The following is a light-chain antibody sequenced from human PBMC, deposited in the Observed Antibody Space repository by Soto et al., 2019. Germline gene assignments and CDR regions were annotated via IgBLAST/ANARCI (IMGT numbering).Light chain of an antibody. Sequence: QSALTQPPSVSGAPGQRGTISCTGSSSNIGAGYDVHWYQQLPGTAPKLLIYDNNNRPSGVPDRFSGSKSGTSASLAITGLQAEDEADYYCQSYDRSLSGNVFGTGTKLTVL. J-gene: IGLJ1*01. CDR1: SSNIGAGYD. CDR2: DNN. CDR3: QSYDRSLSGNV. V-gene: IGLV1-40*01.